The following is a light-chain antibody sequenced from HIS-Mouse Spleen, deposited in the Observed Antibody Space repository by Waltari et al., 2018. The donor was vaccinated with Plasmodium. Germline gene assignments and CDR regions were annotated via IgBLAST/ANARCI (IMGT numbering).Light chain of an antibody. Sequence: QSALTQPASVSGSPGQSITISCTGTSSDVGSYNLVSWYQQQPGKAPKLMIYEGSNRPSVLSNRFSGSKSGNTASLTISGLQAEDEADYYCCSYAGSSTLVFGGGTKLTVL. CDR1: SSDVGSYNL. CDR3: CSYAGSSTLV. CDR2: EGS. J-gene: IGLJ2*01. V-gene: IGLV2-23*01.